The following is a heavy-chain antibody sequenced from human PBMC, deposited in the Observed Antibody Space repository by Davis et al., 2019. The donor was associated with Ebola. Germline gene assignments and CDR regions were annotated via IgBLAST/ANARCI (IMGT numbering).Heavy chain of an antibody. Sequence: GESLKISCAASGFTFSSYWMHWVRQAPGTGLVRVSHINGDGTITNYADSVRGRFTISRDNAKNTLYLQMNSLRVEDAGLYFCARVATDWFDPWGQGTLVSVSS. J-gene: IGHJ5*02. CDR3: ARVATDWFDP. CDR2: INGDGTIT. V-gene: IGHV3-74*01. CDR1: GFTFSSYW.